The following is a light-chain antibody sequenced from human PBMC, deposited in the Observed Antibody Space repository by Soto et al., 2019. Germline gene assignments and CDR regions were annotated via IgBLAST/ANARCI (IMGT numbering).Light chain of an antibody. J-gene: IGKJ2*01. V-gene: IGKV3-20*01. CDR2: GAS. CDR1: QSVSSSY. CDR3: QQYGSSGYT. Sequence: EIVLTQSPGTLSLSRGERATLSCRASQSVSSSYLAWYQQKPGQAPRLLIYGASSRATGIPDRFSGSGSGTDFTRTINRLEPEDFAVYYCQQYGSSGYTFGQGTKLEIK.